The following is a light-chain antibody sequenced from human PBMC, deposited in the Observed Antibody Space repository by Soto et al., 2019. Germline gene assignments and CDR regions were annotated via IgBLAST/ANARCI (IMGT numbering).Light chain of an antibody. CDR2: AAS. CDR3: QQSYSTPRT. V-gene: IGKV1-39*01. J-gene: IGKJ1*01. CDR1: QSFSSY. Sequence: DIQMTQSPSSLSASVGDRVTITCRASQSFSSYLNWYQQKPGKAPKLLIYAASSLQSGVPSRFSGSGSWTDFTLTISSLQPEDFATYYCQQSYSTPRTFGQGTKVEIK.